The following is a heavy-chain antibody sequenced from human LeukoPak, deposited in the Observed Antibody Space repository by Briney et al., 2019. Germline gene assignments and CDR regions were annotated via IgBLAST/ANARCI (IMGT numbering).Heavy chain of an antibody. D-gene: IGHD3-22*01. CDR2: ISGDGGST. Sequence: GGSLRLSCAASGFTFGDYAMHWVRQAPGKGLEWVSLISGDGGSTYYADSVKGRFTISRDNSKNSLYLQMNSLRTEDTALYYCAKDSAYYDSSGYTSFQYYFDYWGQGTLVTVSS. CDR1: GFTFGDYA. J-gene: IGHJ4*02. CDR3: AKDSAYYDSSGYTSFQYYFDY. V-gene: IGHV3-43*02.